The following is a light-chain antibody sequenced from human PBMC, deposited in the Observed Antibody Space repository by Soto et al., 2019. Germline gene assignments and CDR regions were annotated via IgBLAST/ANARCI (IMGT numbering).Light chain of an antibody. J-gene: IGKJ1*01. Sequence: DIQMTQSPSSLSASVGDRVTITCQASQDISNYLNWYQQKPGKAPKLLIYDASNLETGIPSRFSGIGSGTDFTFTISRLQPEDIATYYCQQYDNLPWTFGQGTKVEIK. V-gene: IGKV1-33*01. CDR3: QQYDNLPWT. CDR1: QDISNY. CDR2: DAS.